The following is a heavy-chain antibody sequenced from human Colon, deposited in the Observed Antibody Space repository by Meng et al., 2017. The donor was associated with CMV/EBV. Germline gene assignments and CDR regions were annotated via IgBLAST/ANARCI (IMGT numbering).Heavy chain of an antibody. CDR3: ARGVTAMVRIFDY. V-gene: IGHV3-21*01. Sequence: GESLKISCAASGFTFSSYGMNWVRQAPGRGLEWVASIVTTGSAVYYADSVKGRFTISRDNAKNSLYLQMNSLRAEDTAVYYCARGVTAMVRIFDYWGQGTLVTVSS. D-gene: IGHD5-18*01. CDR2: IVTTGSAV. CDR1: GFTFSSYG. J-gene: IGHJ4*02.